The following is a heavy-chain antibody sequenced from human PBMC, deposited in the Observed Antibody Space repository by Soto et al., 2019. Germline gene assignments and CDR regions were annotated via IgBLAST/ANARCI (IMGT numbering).Heavy chain of an antibody. CDR1: GGTFSSYA. D-gene: IGHD6-13*01. CDR2: IIPIFGTA. Sequence: SVKVSCKASGGTFSSYAISWVRQAPGQGLEWMGGIIPIFGTANYAQKFQGRVTITADESTSTAYMELSSLRSEDTAVYYCARVRAAAESYYYYGMDVWGQGTTVTVFS. J-gene: IGHJ6*02. V-gene: IGHV1-69*13. CDR3: ARVRAAAESYYYYGMDV.